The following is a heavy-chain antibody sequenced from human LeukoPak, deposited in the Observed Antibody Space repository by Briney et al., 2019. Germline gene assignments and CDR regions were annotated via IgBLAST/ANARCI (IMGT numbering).Heavy chain of an antibody. CDR1: GGSFSGYY. CDR3: ARGLASSSYY. V-gene: IGHV4-34*01. Sequence: PSETLSLTCAVYGGSFSGYYWSWIRQPPGKGLEWIGEINHSGSTNYNPSLKSRVTISVDTSKNRFSLKLSSVTAADTAVYYCARGLASSSYYWGQGTLVTVSS. J-gene: IGHJ4*02. CDR2: INHSGST. D-gene: IGHD6-13*01.